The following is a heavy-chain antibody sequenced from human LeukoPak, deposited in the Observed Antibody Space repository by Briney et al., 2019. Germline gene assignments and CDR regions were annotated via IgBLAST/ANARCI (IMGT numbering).Heavy chain of an antibody. CDR2: IYYSGST. J-gene: IGHJ6*02. D-gene: IGHD3-10*01. CDR1: GGSISSYY. V-gene: IGHV4-59*01. CDR3: ARGWSAMVRGPQNPPQDYYYYGMDV. Sequence: PSETLSLTCTVSGGSISSYYWSWIRQPPGKGLEWIGYIYYSGSTSYNPSLKSRVTISVDTSKNQFSLKLSSVTAADTAVYYCARGWSAMVRGPQNPPQDYYYYGMDVWGQGTTVTVSS.